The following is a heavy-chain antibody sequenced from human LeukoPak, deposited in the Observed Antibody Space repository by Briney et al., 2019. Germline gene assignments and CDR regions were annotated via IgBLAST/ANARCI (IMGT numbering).Heavy chain of an antibody. D-gene: IGHD1-26*01. CDR3: ARLGRGAFDI. Sequence: PSETLSLTCTVSGGSISSSSYYRGWIRQPPGKGLEWIGSIYYSGSTYYNPSLKSRVTISVDTSKNQFSLKLSSVTAADTAVYYCARLGRGAFDIWGQGTMVTVSS. CDR1: GGSISSSSYY. CDR2: IYYSGST. V-gene: IGHV4-39*01. J-gene: IGHJ3*02.